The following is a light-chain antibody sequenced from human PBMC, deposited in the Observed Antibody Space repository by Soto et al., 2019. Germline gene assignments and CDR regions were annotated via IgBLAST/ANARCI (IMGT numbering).Light chain of an antibody. CDR2: GAS. J-gene: IGKJ2*01. CDR1: QGIRND. Sequence: AIQLTQFPSSLSASVGDRVTITCRASQGIRNDLGWYQQKSGRAPKLLIFGASTLQSGVPSRFSGSGSGTDFTLTISSLQPEGFATYYCLHDYNYPYTFGQGTKVDIK. CDR3: LHDYNYPYT. V-gene: IGKV1-6*01.